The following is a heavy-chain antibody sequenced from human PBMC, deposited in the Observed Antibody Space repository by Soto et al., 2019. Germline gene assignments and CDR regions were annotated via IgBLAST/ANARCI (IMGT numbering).Heavy chain of an antibody. CDR3: ASDLGSGYDPGDY. CDR2: IIPIFGTT. J-gene: IGHJ4*01. CDR1: GYTFTSYV. V-gene: IGHV1-69*06. Sequence: SVKVSCKASGYTFTSYVISWVRQAPGQGLEWMGGIIPIFGTTNYAQRFHGRVTITADKSTSTVYMELYSLKSEDTAVYYCASDLGSGYDPGDYWGQ. D-gene: IGHD5-12*01.